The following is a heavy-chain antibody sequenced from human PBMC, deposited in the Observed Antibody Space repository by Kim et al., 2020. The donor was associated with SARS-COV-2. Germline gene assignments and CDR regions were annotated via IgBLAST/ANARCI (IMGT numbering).Heavy chain of an antibody. D-gene: IGHD3-3*01. CDR1: GGSISSYY. Sequence: SETLSLTCTVSGGSISSYYWSWIRQPPGKGLEWIGYIYYSGSTNYNPSLKSRVTISVDTSKNQFSLKLSSVTAADTAVYYCARDSTAYDFWSGYYPAGSYYYGMDVWGQGTTVTVSS. CDR2: IYYSGST. V-gene: IGHV4-59*13. CDR3: ARDSTAYDFWSGYYPAGSYYYGMDV. J-gene: IGHJ6*02.